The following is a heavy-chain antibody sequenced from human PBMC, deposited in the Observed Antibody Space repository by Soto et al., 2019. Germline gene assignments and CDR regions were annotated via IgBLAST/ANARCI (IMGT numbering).Heavy chain of an antibody. V-gene: IGHV4-34*01. J-gene: IGHJ5*02. CDR2: INHSGST. Sequence: SETLSLTCAVYGGSFSGYYWSWIRQPPGKGLEWIGEINHSGSTNYNPPLKSRVTISVDTSKNQFSLKLTSMTAADTAVYYCASGCIQGSSSWYWFDPWGQGTLVTVSS. CDR3: ASGCIQGSSSWYWFDP. CDR1: GGSFSGYY. D-gene: IGHD6-13*01.